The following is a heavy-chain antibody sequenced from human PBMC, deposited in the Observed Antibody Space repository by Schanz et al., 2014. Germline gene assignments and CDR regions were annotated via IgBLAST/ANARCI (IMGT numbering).Heavy chain of an antibody. CDR1: GFTFSSYW. Sequence: EVQLVESGGGVVHPGGSLRLSCAASGFTFSSYWMHWVRQAPGKGLVWVSRIQSDGSITTYADSVKGRFAISRDNAKNMLYLQMNSLRADDTAVYYCAKKGGDYGSGSYQIIDDWGQGTLVTVSS. D-gene: IGHD3-10*01. V-gene: IGHV3-74*01. CDR3: AKKGGDYGSGSYQIIDD. CDR2: IQSDGSIT. J-gene: IGHJ4*02.